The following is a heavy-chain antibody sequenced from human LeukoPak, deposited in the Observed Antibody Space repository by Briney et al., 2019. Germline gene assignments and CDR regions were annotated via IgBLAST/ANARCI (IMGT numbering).Heavy chain of an antibody. J-gene: IGHJ4*02. V-gene: IGHV3-9*01. Sequence: PGGSLRLSCAASGFTFNDYAMHWVRQAPGKGLEWVSGINWNIDTIGYADSVKGRFTISRDNAKNSLYLQMNSLRAEDTAVYYCARDRLGATVPSVDYWGQGTLVTVSS. CDR1: GFTFNDYA. D-gene: IGHD1-26*01. CDR3: ARDRLGATVPSVDY. CDR2: INWNIDTI.